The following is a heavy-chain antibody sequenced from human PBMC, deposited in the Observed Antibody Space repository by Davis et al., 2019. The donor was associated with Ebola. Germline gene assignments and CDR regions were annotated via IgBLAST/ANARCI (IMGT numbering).Heavy chain of an antibody. Sequence: GESLKISCAASGFTVSNTYITWVRQAPGKGLEWVAVISYDGSNKYYADSVKGRFTISRDNSKNTLYLQMNSLRAEDTAVYYCARDVRIKGGIFGVVEDYGMDVWGQGTTVTVSS. CDR1: GFTVSNTY. D-gene: IGHD3-3*01. J-gene: IGHJ6*02. CDR2: ISYDGSNK. V-gene: IGHV3-30*03. CDR3: ARDVRIKGGIFGVVEDYGMDV.